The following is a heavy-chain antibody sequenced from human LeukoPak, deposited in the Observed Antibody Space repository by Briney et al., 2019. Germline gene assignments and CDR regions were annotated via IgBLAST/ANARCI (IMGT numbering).Heavy chain of an antibody. CDR2: IWYDGSNK. V-gene: IGHV3-33*06. Sequence: PGGSLRLSCGASGFTFSSYGMHWVRQAPGKGLEWVAVIWYDGSNKFYADSVKGRFTISRDNSKNTLYLQMNSLTAEDTAVYYCAKGFLTGYLYYFDYWGQGTLVTVSS. CDR1: GFTFSSYG. CDR3: AKGFLTGYLYYFDY. J-gene: IGHJ4*02. D-gene: IGHD3-9*01.